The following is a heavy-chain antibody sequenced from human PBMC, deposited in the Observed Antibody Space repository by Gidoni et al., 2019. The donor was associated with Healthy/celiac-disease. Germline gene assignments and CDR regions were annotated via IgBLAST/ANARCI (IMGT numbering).Heavy chain of an antibody. CDR3: ARGRLDIVVVPAAGYYYYYMDV. D-gene: IGHD2-2*01. V-gene: IGHV4-34*01. CDR2: INHSGST. CDR1: GGSFSAYY. Sequence: QVQLQQWGAGLVKPSDTLSLTCAVFGGSFSAYYWSWFRQPPGKGLEWIGEINHSGSTNYNPSLKSRVTISVDTSKNQFSLKLSSVTAADTAVYYCARGRLDIVVVPAAGYYYYYMDVWGKGTTVTVSS. J-gene: IGHJ6*03.